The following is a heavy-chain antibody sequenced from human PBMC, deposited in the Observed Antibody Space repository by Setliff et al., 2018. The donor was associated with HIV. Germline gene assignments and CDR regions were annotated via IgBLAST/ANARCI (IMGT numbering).Heavy chain of an antibody. CDR2: INTKTGNP. V-gene: IGHV7-4-1*02. CDR3: ARDQRLFYFDS. Sequence: ASVKVSCKASGYNVTVSAINWVRQAPGQALECLGWINTKTGNPTYAQGLTGQFVFSLDTSISTAYLQISSLEAEDTAVYYCARDQRLFYFDSWGQGTLVTVSS. J-gene: IGHJ4*02. CDR1: GYNVTVSA.